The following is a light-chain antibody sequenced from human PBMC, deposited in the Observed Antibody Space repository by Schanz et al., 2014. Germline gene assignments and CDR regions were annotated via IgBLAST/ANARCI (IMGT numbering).Light chain of an antibody. V-gene: IGKV3-20*01. CDR3: QQYGSSPLT. CDR1: QSIKSQ. Sequence: EVVLTQSPATLSLSPGERATLSCRASQSIKSQLAWYQQKPGQAPRLLISDVSDRATGIPARFSGSGSGTDFTLTISRLEPEDFAVFYCQQYGSSPLTFGGGTKVEIK. J-gene: IGKJ4*01. CDR2: DVS.